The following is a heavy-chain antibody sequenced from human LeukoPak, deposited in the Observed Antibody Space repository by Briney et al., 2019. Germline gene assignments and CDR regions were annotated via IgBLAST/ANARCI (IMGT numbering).Heavy chain of an antibody. D-gene: IGHD3-22*01. J-gene: IGHJ4*02. Sequence: SETLSLTCTVSGVSISSSNSYWSWIRQPPGKGLEWIGSIYYSGNTYYNASLKSQVSISIDTSKNQFSLRLTSVTAADTAVYYCARGYDNGAYQARGFDYWGQGILVTVSS. CDR3: ARGYDNGAYQARGFDY. V-gene: IGHV4-39*01. CDR1: GVSISSSNSY. CDR2: IYYSGNT.